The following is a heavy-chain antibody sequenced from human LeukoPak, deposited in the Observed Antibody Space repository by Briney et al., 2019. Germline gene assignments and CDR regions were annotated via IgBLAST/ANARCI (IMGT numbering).Heavy chain of an antibody. J-gene: IGHJ6*03. V-gene: IGHV4-59*01. CDR1: GGSISDYY. D-gene: IGHD7-27*01. CDR3: ARQQNWDPWGHQYYYVDV. Sequence: PSETLSLTCTVSGGSISDYYWSWIRQPPGKGLEWIGYIYYNGSTNYNPSLKSRVTISVDTSKNQFSLKLSSVTAADTAVYYCARQQNWDPWGHQYYYVDVWGKGTTVTVSS. CDR2: IYYNGST.